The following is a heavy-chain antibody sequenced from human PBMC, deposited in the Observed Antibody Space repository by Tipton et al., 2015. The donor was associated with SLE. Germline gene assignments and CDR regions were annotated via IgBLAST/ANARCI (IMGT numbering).Heavy chain of an antibody. D-gene: IGHD1-26*01. CDR2: IYSSGST. Sequence: TLSLTCTVSGGSFSGYYWSWIRQPAGQGLAGIGRIYSSGSTIYNPSLKSRLTLSLDMSNNQFSLRVRSVTAADTAVYYCARGGGRYYDYLGQGRLVTVSS. V-gene: IGHV4-4*07. CDR3: ARGGGRYYDY. CDR1: GGSFSGYY. J-gene: IGHJ4*02.